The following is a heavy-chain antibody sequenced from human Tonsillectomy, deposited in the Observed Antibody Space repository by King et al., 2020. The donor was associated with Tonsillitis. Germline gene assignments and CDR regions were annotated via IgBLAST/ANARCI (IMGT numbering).Heavy chain of an antibody. J-gene: IGHJ4*02. CDR3: ARGNIVAPITFDY. CDR1: GFTVSSHY. CDR2: IYSGGVT. D-gene: IGHD5-12*01. Sequence: VQLVESGGGLVQPGGSLRLSCAASGFTVSSHYMSWVRQAPGKGLEWVSTIYSGGVTYYADSVKGRFAISRDNSKNTLYLQMNSLRAEDTAVYYCARGNIVAPITFDYWGQGTLVTVSS. V-gene: IGHV3-66*01.